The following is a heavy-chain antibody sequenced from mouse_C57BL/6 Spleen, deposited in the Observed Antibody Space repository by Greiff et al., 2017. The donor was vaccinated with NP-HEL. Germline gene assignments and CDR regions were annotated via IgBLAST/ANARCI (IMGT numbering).Heavy chain of an antibody. J-gene: IGHJ1*03. CDR2: INPSSGYT. D-gene: IGHD3-3*01. CDR1: GYTFTSYW. Sequence: QVHVKQSGAELAKPGASVKLSCKASGYTFTSYWMHWVKQRPGQGLEWIGYINPSSGYTKYNQKFKDKATLTADKSSSTAYMQLSSLTYEDSAVYYCARNSYGWGFDVWGTGTTVTVSS. CDR3: ARNSYGWGFDV. V-gene: IGHV1-7*01.